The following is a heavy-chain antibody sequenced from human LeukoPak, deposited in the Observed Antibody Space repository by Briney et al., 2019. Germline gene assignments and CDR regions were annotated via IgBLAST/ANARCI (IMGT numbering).Heavy chain of an antibody. CDR3: ARRGEIVVDPYFDY. V-gene: IGHV4-34*01. CDR1: GGSFSTYY. D-gene: IGHD2-15*01. Sequence: SETLSLTCAVYGGSFSTYYWSWLRQPPGKGLEWIGEINHSGSTNYNPSLKSRATISVDTSKNHFSLKVNSVTAADTAVYYRARRGEIVVDPYFDYGGQGTLVTAPS. CDR2: INHSGST. J-gene: IGHJ4*02.